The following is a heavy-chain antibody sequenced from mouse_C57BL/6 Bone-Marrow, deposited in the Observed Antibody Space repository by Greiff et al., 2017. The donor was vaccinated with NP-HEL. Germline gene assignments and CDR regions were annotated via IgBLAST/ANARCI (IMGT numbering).Heavy chain of an antibody. CDR3: ARDYDYAWFAY. D-gene: IGHD2-4*01. CDR1: GYTFTSYW. V-gene: IGHV1-69*01. J-gene: IGHJ3*01. Sequence: QVQLQQPGAELVMPGASVKLSCKASGYTFTSYWMHWVKQRPGQGLEWIGEIDPSDSYTNYNQKFKGKSTLTVDKSSSTAYMQLSSLTSEDSAVDDCARDYDYAWFAYWGQGTLVTVSA. CDR2: IDPSDSYT.